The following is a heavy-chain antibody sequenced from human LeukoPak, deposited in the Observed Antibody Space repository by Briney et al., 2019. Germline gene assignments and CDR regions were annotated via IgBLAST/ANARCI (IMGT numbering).Heavy chain of an antibody. D-gene: IGHD3-9*01. V-gene: IGHV3-11*04. J-gene: IGHJ5*02. CDR2: ISSSGSTI. Sequence: GGSLRLSCAASGFTFSDYYMSWIRQAPGKGLEWVSYISSSGSTIYYADSVKGRFTISRDNAKNSLYLQMNSLRAEDTAVYYCAVTYYDILTGYLWFDPWGQGTLVTVSS. CDR1: GFTFSDYY. CDR3: AVTYYDILTGYLWFDP.